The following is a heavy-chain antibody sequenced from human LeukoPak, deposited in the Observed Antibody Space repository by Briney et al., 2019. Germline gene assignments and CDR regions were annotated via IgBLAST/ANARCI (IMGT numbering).Heavy chain of an antibody. CDR3: AKDMRRQQLAPGYYYGMDV. CDR1: GFTFSSYG. J-gene: IGHJ6*02. D-gene: IGHD6-13*01. CDR2: ISYDGSNK. Sequence: GGSLRLSCAASGFTFSSYGMHWVRQAPGKGLEWVAVISYDGSNKYYADSVKGRFTISRDNSKNTLYLQMNSLRAEDTAVYYCAKDMRRQQLAPGYYYGMDVWGQGTTATVSS. V-gene: IGHV3-30*18.